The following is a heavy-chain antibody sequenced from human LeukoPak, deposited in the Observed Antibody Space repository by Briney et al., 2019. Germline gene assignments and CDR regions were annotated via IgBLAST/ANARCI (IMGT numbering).Heavy chain of an antibody. V-gene: IGHV3-74*01. Sequence: PGGSLRLSCAASGFTFSSYWMQWVRQAPGKGLVWVSRINSDGSTTNYADSVKGRFTISRDNAKNTLYLQMNSLRDEDTAVYYCARTRRSTSCYDCLDYWGQGTLVTVSS. CDR1: GFTFSSYW. CDR3: ARTRRSTSCYDCLDY. J-gene: IGHJ4*02. D-gene: IGHD2-2*01. CDR2: INSDGSTT.